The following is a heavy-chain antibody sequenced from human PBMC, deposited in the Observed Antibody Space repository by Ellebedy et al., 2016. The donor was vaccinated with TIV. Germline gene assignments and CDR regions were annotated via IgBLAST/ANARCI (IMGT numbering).Heavy chain of an antibody. J-gene: IGHJ5*02. Sequence: SETLSLTXTVSGGSISSSSYYWGWIRQPPGKGLEWIGSIYYSGSTYYNPSLKSRVTISVDTSKNQFSLKLSSVTAADTAVYYCARQEVTMIVVVTTVWFDPWGQGTLVTVSS. CDR1: GGSISSSSYY. V-gene: IGHV4-39*01. CDR3: ARQEVTMIVVVTTVWFDP. D-gene: IGHD3-22*01. CDR2: IYYSGST.